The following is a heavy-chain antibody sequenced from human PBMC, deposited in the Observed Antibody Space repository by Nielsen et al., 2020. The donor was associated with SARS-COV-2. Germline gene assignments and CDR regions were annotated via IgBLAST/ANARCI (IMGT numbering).Heavy chain of an antibody. CDR1: GGSFSGYY. CDR2: INHSGST. J-gene: IGHJ4*02. Sequence: GSLRLSCAVYGGSFSGYYWSWIRQPPGKGLEWIGEINHSGSTNYNPSLKSRVTISVDTSKNQFSLKLSSVTAADTAVYYCARVKEQWLVQSYYFDSWGQGTLVTVSS. D-gene: IGHD6-19*01. CDR3: ARVKEQWLVQSYYFDS. V-gene: IGHV4-34*01.